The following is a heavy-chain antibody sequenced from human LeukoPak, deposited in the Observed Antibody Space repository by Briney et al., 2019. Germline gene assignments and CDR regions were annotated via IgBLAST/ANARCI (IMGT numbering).Heavy chain of an antibody. CDR1: GGSMSTYY. J-gene: IGHJ4*02. CDR2: IYYTGST. CDR3: AGMRITTPTVRTLDY. D-gene: IGHD1-14*01. V-gene: IGHV4-59*01. Sequence: SETLSLTCTVSGGSMSTYYWTWIRQPPGQGLEWIGFIYYTGSTNYNPSLKSRVTISVDTSKNQFSLKLSSVTAADTAVYYCAGMRITTPTVRTLDYWGQGTLVTVSS.